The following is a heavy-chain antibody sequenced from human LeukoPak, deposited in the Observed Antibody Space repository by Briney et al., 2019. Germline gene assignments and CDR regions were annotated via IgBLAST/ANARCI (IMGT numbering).Heavy chain of an antibody. CDR2: IRSDGTNK. J-gene: IGHJ4*02. Sequence: GGSLRLSCAASGFTFNSYGMHWVRQDPGKGLEWVAFIRSDGTNKYYADSVKGRFTISRDNSKNTLYLQMNSLRPEDAAVYYCAKGYSFHFDYWGQGTLVTVSS. V-gene: IGHV3-30*02. CDR3: AKGYSFHFDY. D-gene: IGHD5-18*01. CDR1: GFTFNSYG.